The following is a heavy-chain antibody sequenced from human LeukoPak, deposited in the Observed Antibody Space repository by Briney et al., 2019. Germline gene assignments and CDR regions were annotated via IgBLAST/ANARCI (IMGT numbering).Heavy chain of an antibody. CDR3: ASGDFWSGYYFDY. Sequence: KPSETLSLTCTVSGGSISSSSYYWGWIRQPPGKGLEWTGSIYYSGSTYYNPSLKSRVTISVDTSKNQFSLKLSSVTAADTAVYYCASGDFWSGYYFDYWGQGTLVTVSS. V-gene: IGHV4-39*01. CDR2: IYYSGST. J-gene: IGHJ4*02. D-gene: IGHD3-3*01. CDR1: GGSISSSSYY.